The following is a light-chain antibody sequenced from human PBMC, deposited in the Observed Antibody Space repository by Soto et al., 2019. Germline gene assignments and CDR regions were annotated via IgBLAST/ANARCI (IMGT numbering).Light chain of an antibody. J-gene: IGLJ1*01. CDR1: SRDGGGYDY. V-gene: IGLV2-8*01. Sequence: QSVLTQPPSASGSPGQSGTISCTGTSRDGGGYDYVSWYQQHPGKAPKLMIYEVTIRPSGVSDRFSGSKSGNTASLTVSGLQAEDEADYYCSSYTGGNPSYVFGTGTKVTVL. CDR3: SSYTGGNPSYV. CDR2: EVT.